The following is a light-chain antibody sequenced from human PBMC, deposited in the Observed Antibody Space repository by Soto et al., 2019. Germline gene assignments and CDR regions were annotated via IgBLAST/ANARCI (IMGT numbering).Light chain of an antibody. CDR2: DAS. J-gene: IGKJ5*01. Sequence: DIQRTQSPSSLSASVGDRVTTTCRASQSISFWLAWYHHKPGRAPNLLIYDASILESGVPSRFSGGRSGTEFTLTISSLQPDDFATYYCQQYYSFPTFGQGTRLEIK. V-gene: IGKV1-5*01. CDR3: QQYYSFPT. CDR1: QSISFW.